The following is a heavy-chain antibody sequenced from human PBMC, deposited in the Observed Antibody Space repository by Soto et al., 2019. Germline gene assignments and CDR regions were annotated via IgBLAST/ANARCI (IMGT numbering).Heavy chain of an antibody. Sequence: EVQLVESGGGLLKPGQSLRLSCVTSGFTFGDYPMSWFRQAPGKGLEWVGFIKSKAYGGTTEYAPSVKGRFTISRDYSKRIVYLQMNSLKAEDTAVYYCTREFSGSGGWGQGTLVTVSS. CDR2: IKSKAYGGTT. V-gene: IGHV3-49*05. CDR1: GFTFGDYP. J-gene: IGHJ4*02. CDR3: TREFSGSGG. D-gene: IGHD3-10*01.